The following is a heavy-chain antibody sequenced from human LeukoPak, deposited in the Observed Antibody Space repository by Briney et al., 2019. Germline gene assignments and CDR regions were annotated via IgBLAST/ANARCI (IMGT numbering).Heavy chain of an antibody. CDR1: GFTFSSYA. CDR2: ISGSGGST. CDR3: ATLHGSGSCCLDY. V-gene: IGHV3-23*01. D-gene: IGHD3-10*01. Sequence: GGSLRLSCAASGFTFSSYAMSWVRQAPGKGLEWVSAISGSGGSTYYADSVKGRFTISRDNSKNTLYLQMNSLRAEDTAVYYCATLHGSGSCCLDYWGQGTLVAVSS. J-gene: IGHJ4*02.